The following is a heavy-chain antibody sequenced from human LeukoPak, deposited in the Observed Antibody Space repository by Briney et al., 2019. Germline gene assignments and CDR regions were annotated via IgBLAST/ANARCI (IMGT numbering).Heavy chain of an antibody. CDR2: ISGGGDNI. CDR3: AKAAPSYDFWSGYRSGGMDV. Sequence: GGSLRLSCAASGFIFSAYAMTWVRQAPGKGLEWVSAISGGGDNIYYADSVKGRFTISRDNSKNTLYLQMNSLRAEDTALYYCAKAAPSYDFWSGYRSGGMDVWGQGTTVTVSS. J-gene: IGHJ6*02. D-gene: IGHD3-3*01. V-gene: IGHV3-23*01. CDR1: GFIFSAYA.